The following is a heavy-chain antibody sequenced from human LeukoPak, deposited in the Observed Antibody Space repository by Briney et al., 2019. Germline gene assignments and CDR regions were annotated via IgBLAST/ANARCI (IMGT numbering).Heavy chain of an antibody. V-gene: IGHV3-30*02. CDR2: IRYDGSNK. Sequence: PGGSLRLSCAASGFTFSSYGMHWVRQAPGKGLEWVAFIRYDGSNKYYADSVKGRFTISRDNSKNTLYLQMNSLRAEDTAVYYCAKDAKLRLGEFSLSRSPFDLWGQGTLVTVSS. CDR1: GFTFSSYG. CDR3: AKDAKLRLGEFSLSRSPFDL. D-gene: IGHD3-16*02. J-gene: IGHJ4*02.